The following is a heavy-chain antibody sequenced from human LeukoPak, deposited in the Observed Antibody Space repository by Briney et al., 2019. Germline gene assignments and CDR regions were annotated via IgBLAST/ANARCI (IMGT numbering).Heavy chain of an antibody. D-gene: IGHD5-18*01. J-gene: IGHJ6*03. V-gene: IGHV3-30*02. CDR2: IWYGGSNK. Sequence: PGGSLRLSCAASGFTFSSYGMHWVRQAPGKGLEWVAVIWYGGSNKYYADSVKGRFTISRDNSKNTLYLQMNSLRAEDTAVYYCAKEGGYSYGYYYYMDVWGKGTTVTVSS. CDR3: AKEGGYSYGYYYYMDV. CDR1: GFTFSSYG.